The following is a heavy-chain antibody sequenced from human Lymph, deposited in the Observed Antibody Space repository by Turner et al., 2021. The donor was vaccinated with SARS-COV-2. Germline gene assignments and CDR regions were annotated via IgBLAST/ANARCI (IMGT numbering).Heavy chain of an antibody. D-gene: IGHD3-10*01. Sequence: QVQMVESGGGVVEPGRSLRVHCTAHVLTFSSYAMHRVRQAPGKGLELVSLISNDGSNKYYADSVKGRFTISRDNSKNTLYLQMISLRTEDTAVYDCAREMGSGIDYWGQGTLVTVSS. CDR1: VLTFSSYA. CDR3: AREMGSGIDY. CDR2: ISNDGSNK. V-gene: IGHV3-30*04. J-gene: IGHJ4*02.